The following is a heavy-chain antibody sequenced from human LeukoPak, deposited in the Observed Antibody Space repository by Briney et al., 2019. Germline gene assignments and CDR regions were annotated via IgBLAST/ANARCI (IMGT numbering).Heavy chain of an antibody. D-gene: IGHD3-10*01. CDR3: ARVTMVRGVIATFDY. CDR2: IYYSGST. J-gene: IGHJ4*02. CDR1: GGSISSSSYY. V-gene: IGHV4-39*01. Sequence: SETLSLTCTVSGGSISSSSYYWGWIRQPPGKGLEWIGSIYYSGSTYYNPSPRSRVTMSVDTFKSQFSLKLSSVTAADTAVIYCARVTMVRGVIATFDYWGQGTLVTVSS.